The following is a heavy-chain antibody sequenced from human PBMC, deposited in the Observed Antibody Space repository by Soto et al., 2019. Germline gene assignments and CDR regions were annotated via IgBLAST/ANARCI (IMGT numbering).Heavy chain of an antibody. D-gene: IGHD2-8*02. V-gene: IGHV2-5*02. CDR2: IYWDDDK. CDR1: GFSLSTTGVG. CDR3: VHPPPVTTGGDY. J-gene: IGHJ4*02. Sequence: QITLKESGPTLVKPTQTLTLTCTFSGFSLSTTGVGVGWIRQPPGKALDWLALIYWDDDKRYSPSLKSRLTIPQDTPHTPVVLTITNMDPIDTAPYSFVHPPPVTTGGDYWGQGTLVTLSS.